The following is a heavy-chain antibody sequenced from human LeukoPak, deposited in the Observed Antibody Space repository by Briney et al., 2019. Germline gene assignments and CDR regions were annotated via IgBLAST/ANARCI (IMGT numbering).Heavy chain of an antibody. J-gene: IGHJ4*02. Sequence: PSETLSLTCSVSGDSVSSNSHYWGWIRQPPGKGLEWIVSIYYGANTYYNPSVKSRVTISVDTSKNQFSLNLSSVTAADTTVYYCARQDSFYYGSGRPGYWGQGTQVTVSS. D-gene: IGHD3-10*01. V-gene: IGHV4-39*01. CDR2: IYYGANT. CDR1: GDSVSSNSHY. CDR3: ARQDSFYYGSGRPGY.